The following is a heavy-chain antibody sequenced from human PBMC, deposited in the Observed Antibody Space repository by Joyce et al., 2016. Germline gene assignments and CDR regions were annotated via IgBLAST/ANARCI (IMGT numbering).Heavy chain of an antibody. V-gene: IGHV3-33*01. CDR2: VYHDGNNK. D-gene: IGHD3-10*01. CDR3: ARNGESGY. Sequence: QVQLVESGGAVVQPGRSLRLSCAASGFTFSDFDMHWVRQAPGKGLEWVAGVYHDGNNKYYADSVKGRFTVSRDNSKNTMYLQMNSLNGEDTGVYYCARNGESGYWGQGTLVTVSS. CDR1: GFTFSDFD. J-gene: IGHJ4*02.